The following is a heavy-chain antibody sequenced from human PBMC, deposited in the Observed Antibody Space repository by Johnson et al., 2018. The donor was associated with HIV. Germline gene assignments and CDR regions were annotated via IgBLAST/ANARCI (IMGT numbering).Heavy chain of an antibody. J-gene: IGHJ3*02. CDR2: ISNSGETV. CDR1: GFTFSDYY. V-gene: IGHV3-11*04. CDR3: ARDGRGLDAFDI. Sequence: QVQLVESGGGLVKPGGSLRLSCAASGFTFSDYYMSWIRQAPGKGLEWVSYISNSGETVFYADSVTGRFTISRDIAKNTLYLQMNSLRAEDTAVYYCARDGRGLDAFDIWGQGTVVTVSS. D-gene: IGHD3/OR15-3a*01.